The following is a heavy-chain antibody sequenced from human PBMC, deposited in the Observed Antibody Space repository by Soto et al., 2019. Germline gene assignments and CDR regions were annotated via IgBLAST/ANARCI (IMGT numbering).Heavy chain of an antibody. D-gene: IGHD2-21*02. V-gene: IGHV4-34*01. CDR2: INRGGST. J-gene: IGHJ4*02. CDR1: GGSFSGYY. CDR3: ARKFVVEGGDVYFDS. Sequence: QVHLQQWGARLLRPSETLSLTCAVYGGSFSGYYWTWIRQLPGTRLEWIGEINRGGSTNYNPPLKSRTTISVDTSKNQFSLKLTSVTAADTAVYYCARKFVVEGGDVYFDSWGQGILVTVSS.